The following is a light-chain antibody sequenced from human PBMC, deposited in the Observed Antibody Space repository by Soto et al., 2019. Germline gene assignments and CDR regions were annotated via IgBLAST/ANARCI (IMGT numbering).Light chain of an antibody. CDR2: AAS. Sequence: DIQMTQSPSSLSASVGDRVTITCRASQSISSYLNWYQQKTGKAPKPLIYAASSLQSGVPSRFXGSGSGTDFTLTISSLQPEDFATYYGQQSYSTPPWSFGQGTKVEIK. CDR1: QSISSY. CDR3: QQSYSTPPWS. J-gene: IGKJ1*01. V-gene: IGKV1-39*01.